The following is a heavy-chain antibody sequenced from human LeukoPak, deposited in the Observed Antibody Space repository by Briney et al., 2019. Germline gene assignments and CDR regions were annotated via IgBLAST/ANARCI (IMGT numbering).Heavy chain of an antibody. D-gene: IGHD2-15*01. Sequence: SSQTLSLTCTVSGGSISSRDYNWNWIRQPPGKGLEWIGFIHYSGSTYYNPSLKSRVSISVDTSENQFSLRLSSVTAADTAVYYCAKARGCSGGSCHQFNRFDPWGQGTLVTVSS. CDR3: AKARGCSGGSCHQFNRFDP. V-gene: IGHV4-30-4*01. CDR2: IHYSGST. CDR1: GGSISSRDYN. J-gene: IGHJ5*02.